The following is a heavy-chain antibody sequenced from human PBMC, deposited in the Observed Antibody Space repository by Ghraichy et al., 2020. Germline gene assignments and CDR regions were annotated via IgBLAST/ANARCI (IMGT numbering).Heavy chain of an antibody. D-gene: IGHD6-13*01. Sequence: ASVKVSCKVCRYTFTGYYMHWVRLAPGQGLEWMGWINPNSGGTNYAQKFQGRVTMTRDTSISTAYMELSRLRSDDTAVYYCARGGEQLVRYYYYYYMDVWGKGTTVPVSS. V-gene: IGHV1-2*02. J-gene: IGHJ6*03. CDR2: INPNSGGT. CDR1: RYTFTGYY. CDR3: ARGGEQLVRYYYYYYMDV.